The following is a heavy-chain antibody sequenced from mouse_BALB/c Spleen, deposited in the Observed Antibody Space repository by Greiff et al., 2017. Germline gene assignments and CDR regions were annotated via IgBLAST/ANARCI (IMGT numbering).Heavy chain of an antibody. J-gene: IGHJ4*01. CDR3: ARYYGRYYAMDY. D-gene: IGHD1-1*01. CDR2: IFPGSGNT. Sequence: QVQLKQSGPELVKPGASVKISCKASGYSFTSYYIHWVKQRPGQGLEWIGWIFPGSGNTKYNEKFKGKATLTADTSSSTAYMQLSNLTSEDSAVYFCARYYGRYYAMDYWGQGTSVTVSS. V-gene: IGHV1-66*01. CDR1: GYSFTSYY.